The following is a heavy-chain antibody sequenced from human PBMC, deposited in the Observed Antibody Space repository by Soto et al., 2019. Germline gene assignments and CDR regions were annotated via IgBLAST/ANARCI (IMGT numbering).Heavy chain of an antibody. Sequence: QVQLVQSGAEVKKPGASVKVSCKTSGYTFTNFGLSWVRQAPGQGREWMGWISAYNGKTNYAQTCQGRVTMTTDTSTSTAYMELGSLSSADTAVYYCARGGTPIAYGGQGTLVTVSS. CDR3: ARGGTPIAY. J-gene: IGHJ4*02. V-gene: IGHV1-18*01. CDR1: GYTFTNFG. D-gene: IGHD3-16*01. CDR2: ISAYNGKT.